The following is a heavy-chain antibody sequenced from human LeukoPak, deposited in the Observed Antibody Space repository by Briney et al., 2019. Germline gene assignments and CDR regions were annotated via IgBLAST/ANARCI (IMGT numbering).Heavy chain of an antibody. CDR3: ARDGGYSYGPFDS. J-gene: IGHJ4*02. CDR2: IGSSGCST. D-gene: IGHD5-18*01. Sequence: PGGSLRLSCAASGFTFSDYYMNWIRQAPGKGLEGISYIGSSGCSTSYADSVKGRFTISRDNAKSTLYLEMNNLRPEDTAVYYCARDGGYSYGPFDSWGQGALVTVSS. V-gene: IGHV3-11*06. CDR1: GFTFSDYY.